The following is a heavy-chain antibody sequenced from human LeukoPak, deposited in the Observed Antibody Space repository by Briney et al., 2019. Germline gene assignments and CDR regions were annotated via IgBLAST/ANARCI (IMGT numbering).Heavy chain of an antibody. Sequence: SQTLSLTCAISGDSVSSNSAAWNWIRQSPSRGLEWLGWTYYRSKWTNDYAVVVKSRMTNNPDTSKNQFSLQLNAVTPEDTAVYYCARERGSSGWCEYCGEGALFTVSS. CDR3: ARERGSSGWCEY. CDR1: GDSVSSNSAA. V-gene: IGHV6-1*01. D-gene: IGHD6-19*01. J-gene: IGHJ4*02. CDR2: TYYRSKWTN.